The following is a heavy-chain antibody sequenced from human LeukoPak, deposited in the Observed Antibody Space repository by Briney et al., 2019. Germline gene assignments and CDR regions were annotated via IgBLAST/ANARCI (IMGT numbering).Heavy chain of an antibody. V-gene: IGHV4-39*01. D-gene: IGHD3-3*01. J-gene: IGHJ4*02. CDR3: AGYMGVGIYFDY. CDR1: GGSISSSSYY. Sequence: SETLSLTCTVSGGSISSSSYYWGWIRQPPGKGLEWIAGIYYSGSTYYNPSLKSRVTISVDTSKNQFSLKLSSVTAADTAVYYCAGYMGVGIYFDYWGQGTLVTVSS. CDR2: IYYSGST.